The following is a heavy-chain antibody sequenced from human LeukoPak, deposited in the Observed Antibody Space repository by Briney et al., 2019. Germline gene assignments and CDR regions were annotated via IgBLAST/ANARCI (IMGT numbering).Heavy chain of an antibody. D-gene: IGHD2-2*01. CDR2: INPNSGDT. CDR3: ARDYCSSTSCLFDY. Sequence: ASVKVSCKASGYTFIAYHMHWVRQAPGQGLEWMGRINPNSGDTNYAQKFQGRVTMTRDTSISTAYIELSRLRSDDTAVYYCARDYCSSTSCLFDYWGQGTLVTVSS. CDR1: GYTFIAYH. J-gene: IGHJ4*02. V-gene: IGHV1-2*06.